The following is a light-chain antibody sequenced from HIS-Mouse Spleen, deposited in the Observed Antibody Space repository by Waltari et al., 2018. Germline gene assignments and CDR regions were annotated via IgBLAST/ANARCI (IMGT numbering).Light chain of an antibody. V-gene: IGLV4-69*01. CDR1: SGHSSYA. Sequence: QLVLTQSPSASASLGASVKLTCTLSSGHSSYAIAWHQQQPEKGPRYLMKLNSDGSHSKGDGITDRFSGSSSGAERYLTISSLQSEDEADYYCQTWGTGILVVFGGGTKLTVL. CDR2: LNSDGSH. CDR3: QTWGTGILVV. J-gene: IGLJ2*01.